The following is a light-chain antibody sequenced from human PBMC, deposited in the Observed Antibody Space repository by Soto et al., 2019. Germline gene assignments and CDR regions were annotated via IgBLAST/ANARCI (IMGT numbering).Light chain of an antibody. CDR3: QQRSNWLIT. J-gene: IGKJ5*01. CDR1: QSVSSY. Sequence: EIVLTQSPATLSLSPGERATLACRASQSVSSYLAWYQHKPGQAPRLLIYDAYIMATGIPARFSGSGAGTDFTLTISSLEPEDFAVYYCQQRSNWLITFGQGTRLEIK. V-gene: IGKV3-11*01. CDR2: DAY.